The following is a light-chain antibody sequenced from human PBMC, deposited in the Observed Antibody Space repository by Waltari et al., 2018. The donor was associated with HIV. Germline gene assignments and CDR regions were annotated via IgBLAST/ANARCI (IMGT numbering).Light chain of an antibody. V-gene: IGLV2-14*03. CDR1: SNDVGGFNY. CDR3: CSYSSSGTVL. CDR2: AVR. Sequence: HSVLTQPASMSGYLGPSITISCLGRSNDVGGFNYVYWYHQSPDKAPRLVIYAVRTRPSGVSCRFSGSKSGSAASLTISGLQPEDEAYYYCCSYSSSGTVLFGGGTRLTVL. J-gene: IGLJ2*01.